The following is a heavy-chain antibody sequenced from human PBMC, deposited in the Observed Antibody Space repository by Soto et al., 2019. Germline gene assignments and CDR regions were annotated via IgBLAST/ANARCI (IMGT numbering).Heavy chain of an antibody. CDR1: GDSVSSNSDA. CDR3: AGGSMDYYYGMDV. V-gene: IGHV6-1*01. D-gene: IGHD3-16*01. CDR2: TYYRSKWYN. J-gene: IGHJ6*02. Sequence: SQTLSLTCAISGDSVSSNSDAWNWIRQSPSRGLEWLGRTYYRSKWYNDYAVSVKSRITINPDTSKNQFSLQLNSVTPEDTAVYYCAGGSMDYYYGMDVWGQGTTVTV.